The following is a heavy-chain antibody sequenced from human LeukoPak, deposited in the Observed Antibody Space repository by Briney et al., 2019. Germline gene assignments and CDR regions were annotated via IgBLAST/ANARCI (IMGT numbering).Heavy chain of an antibody. J-gene: IGHJ5*02. CDR3: ARHEGYCSSTSCYRGNWFDP. CDR1: GYSISSGYY. CDR2: IYHSGST. V-gene: IGHV4-38-2*01. D-gene: IGHD2-2*02. Sequence: SETLSLTCAVSGYSISSGYYWGWIRQPPGKGPEGIGSIYHSGSTYYNRSLKSRVTISVDTSKNQFSLKLCSVTAADTAVYYCARHEGYCSSTSCYRGNWFDPWGQGTLVTVSS.